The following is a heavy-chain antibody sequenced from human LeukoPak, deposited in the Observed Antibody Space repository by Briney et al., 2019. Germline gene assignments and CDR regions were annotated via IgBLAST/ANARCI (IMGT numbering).Heavy chain of an antibody. Sequence: ASVKVSCKASGYTFTGYYMHWVRQAPGQGLEWMGWINPNSGGTNYAQKFQGRVTMTRDTSISTAYMELSRLRSDDTAVYYCARGRVRGVTPGDLPKAPLDYWGQGTLVTVSS. V-gene: IGHV1-2*02. D-gene: IGHD3-10*02. CDR1: GYTFTGYY. CDR3: ARGRVRGVTPGDLPKAPLDY. J-gene: IGHJ4*02. CDR2: INPNSGGT.